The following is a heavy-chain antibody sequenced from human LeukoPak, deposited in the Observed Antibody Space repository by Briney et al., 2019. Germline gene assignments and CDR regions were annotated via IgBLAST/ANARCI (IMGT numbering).Heavy chain of an antibody. J-gene: IGHJ3*02. CDR2: ISSSGSTI. CDR3: ARDRQQLVTPDAFDI. D-gene: IGHD6-13*01. Sequence: PGGSLRLSCAASGFTFSDYYMSWIRQAPGKGLEWVSYISSSGSTIYYADSVKGRFTISRDNAKNSLYLQMNSLRAEDTALYYCARDRQQLVTPDAFDIWGQGTMVTVSS. V-gene: IGHV3-11*01. CDR1: GFTFSDYY.